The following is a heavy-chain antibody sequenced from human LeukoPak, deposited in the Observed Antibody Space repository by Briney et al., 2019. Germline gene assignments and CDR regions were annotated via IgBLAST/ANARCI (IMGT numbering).Heavy chain of an antibody. D-gene: IGHD2-15*01. J-gene: IGHJ4*02. Sequence: GGSLRLSCAASGFTFSNDWMHWVRQVPGKGLVWVSRVNTEGSSTNYADSVKDRFTISRDNAKNTLYLQMNSLRAEDTALYFCARDGGSRGVPLDCWGQGTLVTVSS. CDR3: ARDGGSRGVPLDC. V-gene: IGHV3-74*01. CDR1: GFTFSNDW. CDR2: VNTEGSST.